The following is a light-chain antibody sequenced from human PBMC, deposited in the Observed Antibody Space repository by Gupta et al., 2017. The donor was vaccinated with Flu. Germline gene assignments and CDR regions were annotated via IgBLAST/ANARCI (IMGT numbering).Light chain of an antibody. V-gene: IGLV4-69*01. CDR2: LHSDGSH. J-gene: IGLJ2*01. CDR1: GVANSYG. Sequence: QPLLSQSPSASSSLCASATLTCIPRGVANSYGVAWHQQRPGTGPRFLLKLHSDGSHFKGDGVPDRFSGSSSGAERYLTISDLRSEDEADYYCQSWGIGIYVFGGGTKLTVL. CDR3: QSWGIGIYV.